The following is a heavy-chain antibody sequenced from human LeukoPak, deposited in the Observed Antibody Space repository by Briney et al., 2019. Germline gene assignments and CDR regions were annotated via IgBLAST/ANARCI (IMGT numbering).Heavy chain of an antibody. D-gene: IGHD3-10*01. CDR3: ARDVGGWFGELMGFYYYYGMDV. J-gene: IGHJ6*02. CDR1: GYTFTSYG. Sequence: ASVKVSCKASGYTFTSYGISWVRQAPGQGLEWMGWISAYNGNTNYAQKLQGRVTMTTDTSTSTAYMELRSLGSDDTAVYYCARDVGGWFGELMGFYYYYGMDVWGQGTTVTVSS. V-gene: IGHV1-18*01. CDR2: ISAYNGNT.